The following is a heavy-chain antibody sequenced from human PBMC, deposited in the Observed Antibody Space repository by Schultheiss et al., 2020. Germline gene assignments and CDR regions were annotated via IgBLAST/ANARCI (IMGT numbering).Heavy chain of an antibody. Sequence: GGSLRLSCVASGFTFSSYGMHWVRQAPGKGLEWVAVIRHDGANKYYADSVKGRFTISRDNAKNTLYLQMNSLRAEDTAVYYCAKNGYSYGYLFDYWGQGTLVTVSS. V-gene: IGHV3-33*03. CDR2: IRHDGANK. CDR3: AKNGYSYGYLFDY. CDR1: GFTFSSYG. D-gene: IGHD5-18*01. J-gene: IGHJ4*02.